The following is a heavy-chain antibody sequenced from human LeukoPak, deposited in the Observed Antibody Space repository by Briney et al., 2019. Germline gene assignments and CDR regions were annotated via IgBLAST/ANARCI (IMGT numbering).Heavy chain of an antibody. V-gene: IGHV4-59*01. CDR3: ARESSGYVGY. CDR1: AGSISSYY. Sequence: SETLSLTCTVSAGSISSYYWTWVRHPPGEGLEWIGYIYNSESTNDRPSLESRVTISVDTSKHQCSLTRSSVTAADTAVYYCARESSGYVGYWGQGTLVTVPS. D-gene: IGHD5-12*01. CDR2: IYNSEST. J-gene: IGHJ4*02.